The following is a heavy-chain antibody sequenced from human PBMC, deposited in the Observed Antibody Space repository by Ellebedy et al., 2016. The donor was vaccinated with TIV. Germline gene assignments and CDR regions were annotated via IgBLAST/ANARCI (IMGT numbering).Heavy chain of an antibody. V-gene: IGHV4-4*02. D-gene: IGHD5/OR15-5a*01. CDR3: VTIPAYGVYVFDY. Sequence: MPSETLSLTCAVSGGSISSTNWWSWGRAPPGKGLECIGEIYHSGSTNYNPSLKGRVTMSVDKSKNQFSLKLSTVTAADTPVYYCVTIPAYGVYVFDYWGQGTLFTVTS. CDR1: GGSISSTNW. J-gene: IGHJ4*02. CDR2: IYHSGST.